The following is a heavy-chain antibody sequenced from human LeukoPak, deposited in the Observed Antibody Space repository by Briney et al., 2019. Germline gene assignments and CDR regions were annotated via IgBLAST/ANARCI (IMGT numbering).Heavy chain of an antibody. CDR1: GFTFSTYT. V-gene: IGHV3-30-3*01. Sequence: PGGSLRLSCAASGFTFSTYTLHWVRQAPGQGLEWVAVISYDGTNEYYADSVKGRFTISRDNSKNALYLQMSSLRAEDTAVYYCAREISLRDCSSASCYYYYYMDVWGKGTTVTVSS. J-gene: IGHJ6*03. CDR3: AREISLRDCSSASCYYYYYMDV. D-gene: IGHD2-2*01. CDR2: ISYDGTNE.